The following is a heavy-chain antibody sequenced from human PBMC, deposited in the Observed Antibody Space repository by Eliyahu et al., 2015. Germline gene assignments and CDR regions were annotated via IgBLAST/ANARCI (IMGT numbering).Heavy chain of an antibody. D-gene: IGHD3-3*01. Sequence: QAELVESGGGLVKPGGSLRXSCAASGFRFSNHYXTWIRQAPGKGLEWVAYISSSSTTIYYADSVKGRFTISRDNAKNSLYLQMNSLRADDTAVYYCARDVEGFWSGYQNYYGMDVWGKGTTVXVSS. V-gene: IGHV3-11*01. J-gene: IGHJ6*04. CDR2: ISSSSTTI. CDR3: ARDVEGFWSGYQNYYGMDV. CDR1: GFRFSNHY.